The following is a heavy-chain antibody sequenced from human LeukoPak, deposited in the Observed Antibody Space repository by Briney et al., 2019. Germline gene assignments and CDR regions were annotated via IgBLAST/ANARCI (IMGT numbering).Heavy chain of an antibody. CDR1: GGSISSGSYY. CDR3: ARAGYCSSTSCFPNWFDP. V-gene: IGHV4-61*02. CDR2: IYTSGST. Sequence: SQTLSLTCTVSGGSISSGSYYWSWIRQPAGKGLERIGRIYTSGSTNCNPSLKSRVTISVDTSKNQFSLKLSSVTAADTAVYYCARAGYCSSTSCFPNWFDPWGQGTLVTVSS. D-gene: IGHD2-2*01. J-gene: IGHJ5*02.